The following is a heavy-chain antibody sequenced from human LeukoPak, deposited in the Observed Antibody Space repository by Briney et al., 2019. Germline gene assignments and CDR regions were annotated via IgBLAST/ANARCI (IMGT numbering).Heavy chain of an antibody. D-gene: IGHD1-14*01. CDR1: GFTFSDYS. J-gene: IGHJ4*02. CDR2: INSGSSTI. Sequence: GGSLRLSCAASGFTFSDYSMNWVRQAPGKGLEWVSYINSGSSTIYYVDTVEGRFTISRDNAKNSLYLQMNSLRDEDTAVYHCARTRSKVGTPTFDYWGQGTLVTVSS. V-gene: IGHV3-48*02. CDR3: ARTRSKVGTPTFDY.